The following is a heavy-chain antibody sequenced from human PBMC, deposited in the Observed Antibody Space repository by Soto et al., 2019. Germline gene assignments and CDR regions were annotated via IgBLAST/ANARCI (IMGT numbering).Heavy chain of an antibody. J-gene: IGHJ6*02. V-gene: IGHV3-30-3*01. CDR1: GFTFSYYG. D-gene: IGHD4-17*01. CDR3: ARPAATVIFYSGMDV. CDR2: ISFDGSNE. Sequence: GGSLRLSCAASGFTFSYYGMHWGRQAPGKGLEWVAIISFDGSNEHYADTVQGRFTISRDNSENTLYLQMNSLRADDTAVYYCARPAATVIFYSGMDVWGQGTTVTVSS.